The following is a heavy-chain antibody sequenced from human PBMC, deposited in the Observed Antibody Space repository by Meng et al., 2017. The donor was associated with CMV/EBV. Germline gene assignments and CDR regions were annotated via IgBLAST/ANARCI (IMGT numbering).Heavy chain of an antibody. Sequence: GSLRLSCTVSGGSISSYYWSWIRQPPGKGLEWIGYIYYSGSTNYNPSLKSRVTISVDTSKNQFSLKLSSVTAADTAVYYCARDPARRPKSYSSTWYGGDYWGQGTLVTVSS. V-gene: IGHV4-59*01. CDR3: ARDPARRPKSYSSTWYGGDY. CDR2: IYYSGST. J-gene: IGHJ4*02. D-gene: IGHD6-13*01. CDR1: GGSISSYY.